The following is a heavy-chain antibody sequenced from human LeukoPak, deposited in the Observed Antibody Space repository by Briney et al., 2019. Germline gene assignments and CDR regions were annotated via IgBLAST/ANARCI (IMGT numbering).Heavy chain of an antibody. CDR3: ARDSTAMASFDY. V-gene: IGHV4-4*02. CDR2: IYHSGST. Sequence: SETLSLTCAVSGGSISSSNWWSWVRQPPGKGLERIGEIYHSGSTNYNPSLKSRVTISVDKSKNQFSLKLSSVTAADTAVYYCARDSTAMASFDYWGQGTLVTVSS. D-gene: IGHD5-18*01. CDR1: GGSISSSNW. J-gene: IGHJ4*02.